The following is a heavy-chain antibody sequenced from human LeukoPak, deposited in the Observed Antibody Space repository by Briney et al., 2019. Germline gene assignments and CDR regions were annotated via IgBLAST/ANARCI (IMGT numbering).Heavy chain of an antibody. CDR2: ISSDGGDK. V-gene: IGHV3-30*18. J-gene: IGHJ4*02. D-gene: IGHD5-18*01. CDR1: GFAFSSYG. CDR3: AKDSSRDSSDYYFDY. Sequence: PGRSLRLSCAASGFAFSSYGTHWVRQAPGKGLEWVAIISSDGGDKYHADSVKGRFTISRDNSENTLYLQMNSLKIEDTAVYYCAKDSSRDSSDYYFDYWGQGTLVTVSS.